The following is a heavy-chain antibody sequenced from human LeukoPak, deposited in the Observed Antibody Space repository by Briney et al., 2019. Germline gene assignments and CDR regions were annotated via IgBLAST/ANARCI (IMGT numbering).Heavy chain of an antibody. D-gene: IGHD6-6*01. J-gene: IGHJ4*02. CDR3: AKATSIAARLTLGFDY. CDR1: GFTFSSYA. V-gene: IGHV3-23*01. CDR2: ISGSSGST. Sequence: SGGSLRLSCAASGFTFSSYAMSWVRQAPGKGLEWVSAISGSSGSTYYADSVKGRFTISRDNPKNTLYLQMNSLRAEDTAVYYCAKATSIAARLTLGFDYWGQGTLVTVSS.